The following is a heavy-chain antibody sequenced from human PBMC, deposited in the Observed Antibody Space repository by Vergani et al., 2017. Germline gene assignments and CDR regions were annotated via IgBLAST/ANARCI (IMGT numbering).Heavy chain of an antibody. D-gene: IGHD2-8*02. J-gene: IGHJ6*03. V-gene: IGHV3-9*01. CDR1: TLNFDDYA. CDR2: ISWDNSGI. Sequence: QLVESGGGLVQPGGSLRLSCAASTLNFDDYAMHWVRQFPGKGLEWVSGISWDNSGIVYADSVKGRFTISRDNGKNSLYLQMNSLRAEDTAVYYCARVQNGGYWDGWGKGTTVTVSS. CDR3: ARVQNGGYWDG.